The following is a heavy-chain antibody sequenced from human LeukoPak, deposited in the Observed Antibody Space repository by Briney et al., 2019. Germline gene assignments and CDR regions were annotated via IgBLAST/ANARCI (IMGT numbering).Heavy chain of an antibody. CDR1: GYTFTSYG. CDR2: ISAYNGNT. Sequence: ASVKVSCKASGYTFTSYGISWARQAPGQGLEWTGWISAYNGNTNYAQKLQGRVTMTTDTSTSTAYMELRSLRSDDTAVYYCARDLLLWFGEFPSFYFDYWGQGTLVTVSS. J-gene: IGHJ4*02. D-gene: IGHD3-10*01. CDR3: ARDLLLWFGEFPSFYFDY. V-gene: IGHV1-18*01.